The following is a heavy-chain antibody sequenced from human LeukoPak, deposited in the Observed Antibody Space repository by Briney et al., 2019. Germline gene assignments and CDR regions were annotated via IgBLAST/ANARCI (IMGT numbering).Heavy chain of an antibody. CDR2: IYPGDSDT. V-gene: IGHV5-51*01. J-gene: IGHJ4*02. Sequence: GESLKISCKGSGYSFTTYWIGWERQMPGKGLEWMGIIYPGDSDTRYSPSFQGQVTISADKSISTAYLQWSSLKASDTAMYYCXRRLRTTSTIDYWGQGTLVTVSS. D-gene: IGHD1-1*01. CDR3: XRRLRTTSTIDY. CDR1: GYSFTTYW.